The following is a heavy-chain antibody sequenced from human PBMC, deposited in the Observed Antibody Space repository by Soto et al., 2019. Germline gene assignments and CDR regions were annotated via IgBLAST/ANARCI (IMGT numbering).Heavy chain of an antibody. CDR3: ARALFPTYYYDSSGPRRAYYYGLDV. V-gene: IGHV1-69*13. D-gene: IGHD3-22*01. J-gene: IGHJ6*02. Sequence: GASVKVSCKASGGTFSSYAISWVRQAPGQGLEWMGGIIPIFGTANYAQKFQGRVTITADESTSTAYMELSSLRSEDTAVYYCARALFPTYYYDSSGPRRAYYYGLDVWGQGTTVTVSS. CDR1: GGTFSSYA. CDR2: IIPIFGTA.